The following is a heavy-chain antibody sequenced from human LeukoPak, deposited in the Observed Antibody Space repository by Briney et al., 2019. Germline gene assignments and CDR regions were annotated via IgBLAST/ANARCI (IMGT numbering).Heavy chain of an antibody. J-gene: IGHJ4*02. D-gene: IGHD2/OR15-2a*01. Sequence: GGFLRLSCAAPGFTFDDYAMHWVRQAPGKGLEWVSLTSWNGKSTYYSHSTKGRFTISRDNSKNFLYLQMNSLRPEDTAWYYCVKGVKYTNYFHTGLFDSWGQGTLVTVSS. CDR3: VKGVKYTNYFHTGLFDS. V-gene: IGHV3-43D*04. CDR2: TSWNGKST. CDR1: GFTFDDYA.